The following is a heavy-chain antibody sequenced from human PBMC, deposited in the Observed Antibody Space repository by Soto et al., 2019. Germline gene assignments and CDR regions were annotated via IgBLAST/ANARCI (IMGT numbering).Heavy chain of an antibody. Sequence: SETLSLTCAVSGGSISSSNWWSWARQPPGKGLEWIGEIYHSGSTNYNPSLKSRVTISVDKSKNQFSLKLSSVTAADTAVYYCARGPGFYGSGSYYSGYYYYGMDVWGQGTTVTVSS. J-gene: IGHJ6*02. V-gene: IGHV4-4*02. D-gene: IGHD3-10*01. CDR1: GGSISSSNW. CDR2: IYHSGST. CDR3: ARGPGFYGSGSYYSGYYYYGMDV.